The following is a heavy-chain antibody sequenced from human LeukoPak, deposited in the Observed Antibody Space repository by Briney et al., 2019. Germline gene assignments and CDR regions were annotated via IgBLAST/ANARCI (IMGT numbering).Heavy chain of an antibody. CDR3: ARDRGGGGFRREVHYYYYMDV. J-gene: IGHJ6*03. D-gene: IGHD3-16*01. CDR1: GYTFTNYG. V-gene: IGHV1-18*01. CDR2: ISAYSGIT. Sequence: ASVKVSCKASGYTFTNYGISWVRQAPGQGIEGVGWISAYSGITNYAQKLQGRVTITTDESTSTTYMELSRLRSEDTAVYYCARDRGGGGFRREVHYYYYMDVWGKGTTVTVSS.